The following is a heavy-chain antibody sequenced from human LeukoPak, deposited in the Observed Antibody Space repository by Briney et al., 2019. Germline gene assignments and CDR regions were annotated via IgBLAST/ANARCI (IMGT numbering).Heavy chain of an antibody. CDR3: ARFHSSGYSRWFDP. D-gene: IGHD3-22*01. CDR1: GDTFSTYW. CDR2: IYPGDSDT. Sequence: GESLKISCKVSGDTFSTYWIGWVRQMPGKGLEWMGIIYPGDSDTRYSPSFQGQVTISADKSISTAYLQWSSLKASDTAMYYCARFHSSGYSRWFDPWGQGTLVTVSS. V-gene: IGHV5-51*01. J-gene: IGHJ5*02.